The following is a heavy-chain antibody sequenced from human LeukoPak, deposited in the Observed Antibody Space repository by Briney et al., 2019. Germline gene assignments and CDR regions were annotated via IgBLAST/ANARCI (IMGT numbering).Heavy chain of an antibody. CDR1: GFTFSNYG. CDR2: IYSGGST. D-gene: IGHD1-26*01. V-gene: IGHV3-53*04. J-gene: IGHJ6*02. Sequence: PGGSLRLSCAVSGFTFSNYGMHWVRQAPGKGLEWVSVIYSGGSTYYADSVKGRFTISRHNSKNTLYLQMNSLRAEDTAVYYCARAWYSGSYYGRYYGMDVWGQGTTVTVSS. CDR3: ARAWYSGSYYGRYYGMDV.